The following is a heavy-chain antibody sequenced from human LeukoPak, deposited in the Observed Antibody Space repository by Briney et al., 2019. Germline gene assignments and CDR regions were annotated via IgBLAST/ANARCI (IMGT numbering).Heavy chain of an antibody. CDR3: AKDPGDSSGRNTWDYFDY. CDR1: GFTFSRYA. V-gene: IGHV3-23*01. CDR2: ISGSGGST. D-gene: IGHD3-22*01. Sequence: PGGSLRLSCAASGFTFSRYAMSWVRQAPGKGLEWVPAISGSGGSTYYADSVKGRFTISRDNSKNTLYLQMNSLRAEDTAVYYCAKDPGDSSGRNTWDYFDYWGQGTLVTVSS. J-gene: IGHJ4*02.